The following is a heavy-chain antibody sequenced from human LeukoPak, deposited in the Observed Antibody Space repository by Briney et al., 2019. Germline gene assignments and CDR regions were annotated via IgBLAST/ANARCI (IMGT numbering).Heavy chain of an antibody. CDR2: IKSKTDGGTT. J-gene: IGHJ4*02. Sequence: PGGSLRLSCAASGFTFSNAWMSWVRQAPGKGLEWVGRIKSKTDGGTTDYAAPVKGRFTISRDDSKNTLYLQMNSLKTEDTAVYYCTTDLGWAVANFDYWGQGTLVTVSS. V-gene: IGHV3-15*01. CDR3: TTDLGWAVANFDY. D-gene: IGHD6-19*01. CDR1: GFTFSNAW.